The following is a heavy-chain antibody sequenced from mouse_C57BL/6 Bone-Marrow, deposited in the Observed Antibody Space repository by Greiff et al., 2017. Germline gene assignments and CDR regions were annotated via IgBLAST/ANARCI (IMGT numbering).Heavy chain of an antibody. V-gene: IGHV1-39*01. D-gene: IGHD1-1*01. CDR2: INPNYGTT. CDR1: GYSFTDYN. J-gene: IGHJ3*01. CDR3: ARGVYGSSPWFAY. Sequence: VHVKQSGPELVKPGASVKISCKASGYSFTDYNMNWVKQSNGKSLEWIGVINPNYGTTSYNQKFKGKATLTVDQSSSTAYMQLNSLTSEDSAVYYCARGVYGSSPWFAYWGQGTLVTVSA.